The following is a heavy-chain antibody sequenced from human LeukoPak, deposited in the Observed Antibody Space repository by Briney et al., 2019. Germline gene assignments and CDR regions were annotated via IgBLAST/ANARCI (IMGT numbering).Heavy chain of an antibody. D-gene: IGHD6-19*01. CDR1: GYTFTSYA. CDR3: ARMHSSGWPLDAFDF. Sequence: ASVKVSCKASGYTFTSYAISWVRQAPGQGLEWMGWVSAYNGNTNYAQNFQGRVTMTTDTSTRTAYMELRSLRFDDTAVYYCARMHSSGWPLDAFDFWGQGTMVTVSS. CDR2: VSAYNGNT. V-gene: IGHV1-18*01. J-gene: IGHJ3*01.